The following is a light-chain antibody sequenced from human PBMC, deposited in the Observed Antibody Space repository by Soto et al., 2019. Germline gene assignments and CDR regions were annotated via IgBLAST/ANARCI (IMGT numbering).Light chain of an antibody. Sequence: DIQMTQSPPSLSASVGERDTITCRASQNISSYLNWYQQKPGKAPKLLISAASSLPSGVPSRFSGSGSGTDFTLTISSLQPEDFAAYYCQHSFSPPWTFGLGTKVEIK. CDR1: QNISSY. CDR2: AAS. CDR3: QHSFSPPWT. V-gene: IGKV1-39*01. J-gene: IGKJ1*01.